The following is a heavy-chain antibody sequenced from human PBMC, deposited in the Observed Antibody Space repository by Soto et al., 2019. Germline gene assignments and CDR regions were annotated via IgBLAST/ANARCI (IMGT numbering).Heavy chain of an antibody. CDR1: GYTFTSYG. Sequence: ASVKVSCKASGYTFTSYGISWVRQAPGQGLEWMGWISAYNGNTNYAQKLQGRVTMTTDTSTSTAYMELRSLRSDDTAVYYCARPGYCSGGSCYSWFDPWGQGTLVTVSS. CDR2: ISAYNGNT. V-gene: IGHV1-18*01. CDR3: ARPGYCSGGSCYSWFDP. D-gene: IGHD2-15*01. J-gene: IGHJ5*02.